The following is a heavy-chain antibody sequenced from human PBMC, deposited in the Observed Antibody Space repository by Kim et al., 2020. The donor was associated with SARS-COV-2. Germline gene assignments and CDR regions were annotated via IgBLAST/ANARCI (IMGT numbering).Heavy chain of an antibody. CDR1: GFTFDDYA. J-gene: IGHJ6*02. V-gene: IGHV3-9*01. Sequence: GGSLRLSCAASGFTFDDYAMHWVRQAPGKGLEWVSGISWNSGSIGYADSVKGRFTISRDNAKNSLYLQMNSLRAEDTALYYCAKDIHYVILTGHGTSHGMDVWGQGTTVTVSS. D-gene: IGHD3-9*01. CDR3: AKDIHYVILTGHGTSHGMDV. CDR2: ISWNSGSI.